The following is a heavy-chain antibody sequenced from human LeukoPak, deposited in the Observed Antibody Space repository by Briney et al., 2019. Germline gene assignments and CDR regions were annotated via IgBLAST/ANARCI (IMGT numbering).Heavy chain of an antibody. CDR1: GGSISSYY. V-gene: IGHV4-59*01. Sequence: SETLSLTCTVSGGSISSYYWSWTRQPPGKGLGWIGYIYSSGSTNYNPSLKSRLTVSVDTSKNQFSLKLSSVTAADTAVYYCARDQGAGPYYFDYWGQGTLVTVSS. J-gene: IGHJ4*02. D-gene: IGHD6-19*01. CDR2: IYSSGST. CDR3: ARDQGAGPYYFDY.